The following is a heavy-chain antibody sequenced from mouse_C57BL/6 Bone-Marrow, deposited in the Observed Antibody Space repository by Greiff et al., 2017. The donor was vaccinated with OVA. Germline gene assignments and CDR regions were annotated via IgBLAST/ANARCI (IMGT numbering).Heavy chain of an antibody. D-gene: IGHD3-2*02. Sequence: EVQLVESGGGLVQPKGSLKLSCAASGFSFNTYAMNWVRQAPGKGLEWVARIRSKSNNYATYYADSVKDRFTISRDDSESMLYLQMNNLKTEDTAVYYCVRQGAQALFAYWGQGTLVTVSA. J-gene: IGHJ3*01. CDR2: IRSKSNNYAT. CDR3: VRQGAQALFAY. V-gene: IGHV10-1*01. CDR1: GFSFNTYA.